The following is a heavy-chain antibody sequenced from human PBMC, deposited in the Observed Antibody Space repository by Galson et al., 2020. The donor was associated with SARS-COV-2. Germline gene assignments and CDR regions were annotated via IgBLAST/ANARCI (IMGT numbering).Heavy chain of an antibody. CDR2: INHSGST. D-gene: IGHD3-22*01. Sequence: SETLSLTCAVSGGSFSGYYWSWIRQPPGKGLEWIGEINHSGSTNYNPSLKSRVTISVDTSKNQFSLKLSSVTAADTAVYYCARWGDNDSSGYYLYFDYWGQGTLVTVSS. J-gene: IGHJ4*02. CDR1: GGSFSGYY. CDR3: ARWGDNDSSGYYLYFDY. V-gene: IGHV4-34*01.